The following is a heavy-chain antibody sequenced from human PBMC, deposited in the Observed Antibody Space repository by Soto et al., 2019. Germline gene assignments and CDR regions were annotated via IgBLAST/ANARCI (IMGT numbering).Heavy chain of an antibody. D-gene: IGHD3-10*01. CDR1: GGTFSSYA. CDR2: IIPIFGTA. V-gene: IGHV1-69*01. Sequence: QVQLVQSGAEVQKPGSSVKVSCKASGGTFSSYAISWVRQAPGQGLEWMGGIIPIFGTANYAQKFQGRVTITADESTSTAYMELSSLRSEDTAVYYCARLKWYYGSGSYHYGMDVWGQGTTVTVSS. CDR3: ARLKWYYGSGSYHYGMDV. J-gene: IGHJ6*02.